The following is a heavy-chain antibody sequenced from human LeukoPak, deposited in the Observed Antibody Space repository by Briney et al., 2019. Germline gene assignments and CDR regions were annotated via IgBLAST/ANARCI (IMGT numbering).Heavy chain of an antibody. V-gene: IGHV3-23*01. D-gene: IGHD3-10*01. J-gene: IGHJ4*02. Sequence: GGSLRLSCAASGFSFSSYAMMGVGQGPGEGREGVSSISGAGGSIYYLHSVKGRFASSRENSKHPLYLQMNSLRPQDTAVYYCAKDAQGGSGSYSWGTFDYWGQGTLVTVSS. CDR1: GFSFSSYA. CDR2: ISGAGGSI. CDR3: AKDAQGGSGSYSWGTFDY.